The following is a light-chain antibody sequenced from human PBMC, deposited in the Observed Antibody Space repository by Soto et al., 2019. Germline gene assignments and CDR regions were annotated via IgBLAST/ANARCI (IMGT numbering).Light chain of an antibody. CDR3: NSYTTSNTRQIV. CDR2: DVS. Sequence: QSALTQPASVSGSPGQSFTISCTGTSSDVGGYNYVSWYQQHPGKAPKFMIYDVSNRPSGVSTRFSGSKSGNTASLTISGLQAEDEADYYCNSYTTSNTRQIVFGTGTKLTVL. CDR1: SSDVGGYNY. J-gene: IGLJ1*01. V-gene: IGLV2-14*01.